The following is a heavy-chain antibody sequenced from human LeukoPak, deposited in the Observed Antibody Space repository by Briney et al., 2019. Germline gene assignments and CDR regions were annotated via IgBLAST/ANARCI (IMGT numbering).Heavy chain of an antibody. J-gene: IGHJ3*01. Sequence: GGSLRLSCAASGFTFSSYAMIWVRQVPGKGLEWVSAIRGSGENTLYADSVKGRFTISRDNSKNTLYLQMNRLRGEDTAVYYCAKDPNGDYLCAFDFWGQGTMVSVSS. V-gene: IGHV3-23*01. CDR2: IRGSGENT. CDR1: GFTFSSYA. D-gene: IGHD4-17*01. CDR3: AKDPNGDYLCAFDF.